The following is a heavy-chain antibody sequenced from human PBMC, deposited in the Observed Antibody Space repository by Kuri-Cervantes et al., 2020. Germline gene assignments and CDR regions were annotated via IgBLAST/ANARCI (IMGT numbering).Heavy chain of an antibody. Sequence: GESLKISCAASGVTFSSYAMSWVRQAPGKGLEWVSAISGSGGSTDYADSVKGRFTISRDNSKNTLYLQMNSLRAEDTAVYYCARDGLRNVPITMVRGGYGMDVWGQGTTVT. D-gene: IGHD3-10*01. CDR2: ISGSGGST. V-gene: IGHV3-23*01. J-gene: IGHJ6*01. CDR3: ARDGLRNVPITMVRGGYGMDV. CDR1: GVTFSSYA.